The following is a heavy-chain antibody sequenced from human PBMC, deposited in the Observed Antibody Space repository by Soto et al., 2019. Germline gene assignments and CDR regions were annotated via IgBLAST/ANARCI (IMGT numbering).Heavy chain of an antibody. CDR3: ATTIFGAQAMYYYYYMDV. J-gene: IGHJ6*03. D-gene: IGHD3-3*01. CDR2: ISGSGGST. V-gene: IGHV3-23*01. Sequence: GGSLRLSCAASGFTFSSYAMSWVRQAPGKGLEWVSAISGSGGSTYYADSVKGRFTISRDNSKNTLYLQMNSLRAEDTAVYYCATTIFGAQAMYYYYYMDVWGKGTTVTVSS. CDR1: GFTFSSYA.